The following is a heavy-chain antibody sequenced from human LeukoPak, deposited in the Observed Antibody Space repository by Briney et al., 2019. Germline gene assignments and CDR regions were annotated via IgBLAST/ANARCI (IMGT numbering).Heavy chain of an antibody. V-gene: IGHV1-69*10. CDR1: GGTFSSYA. CDR2: IIPILGIA. CDR3: ARSLHLMVRGVITH. Sequence: VKVSCKASGGTFSSYAISWVRQAPGQGLEWMGRIIPILGIANYAQKFQGRVTITADKSTSTAYMELSSLRSEDTAVYYCARSLHLMVRGVITHWGQGTLVTVSS. J-gene: IGHJ4*02. D-gene: IGHD3-10*01.